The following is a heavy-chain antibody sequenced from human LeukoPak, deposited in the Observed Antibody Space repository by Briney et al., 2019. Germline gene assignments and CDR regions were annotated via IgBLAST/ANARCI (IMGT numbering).Heavy chain of an antibody. Sequence: GGSLRLSCAASGLTFSSYGMHWVRQAPGKGLEWVAVIWYDGSNKYYADSVKGRFTISRDNSKNTLYLQMNSLRAEDTAVYYCANDRAVAADGAFDYWGQGTLVTVSS. J-gene: IGHJ4*02. V-gene: IGHV3-33*06. CDR3: ANDRAVAADGAFDY. CDR2: IWYDGSNK. D-gene: IGHD6-19*01. CDR1: GLTFSSYG.